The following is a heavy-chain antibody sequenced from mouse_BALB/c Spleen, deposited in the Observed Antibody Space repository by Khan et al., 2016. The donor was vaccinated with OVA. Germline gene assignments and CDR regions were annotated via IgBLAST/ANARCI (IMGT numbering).Heavy chain of an antibody. Sequence: VQLQQSGPELVRPGASVKISCKASGYTFTGYFMNWVMQSPGKSLEWIGHINPNIGDTYYNQRFKDKATLTVDESSSTAYLELRNLTSEDSAVYYCTRSCRSDFDYWGQGTTLTVAS. CDR1: GYTFTGYF. J-gene: IGHJ2*01. CDR2: INPNIGDT. D-gene: IGHD1-1*01. CDR3: TRSCRSDFDY. V-gene: IGHV1-20*01.